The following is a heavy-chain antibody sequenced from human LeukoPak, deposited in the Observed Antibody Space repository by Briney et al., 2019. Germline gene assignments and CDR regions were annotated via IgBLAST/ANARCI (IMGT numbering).Heavy chain of an antibody. D-gene: IGHD3-3*02. CDR1: GYIFTSYG. V-gene: IGHV1-18*01. Sequence: GGSVKVSCKASGYIFTSYGIIWVGQAPGQGLEWMGWISAYNGNTNYAQKLQGRVTMTTDTSTSTAYMELRSLRSDDTAVYYCARDRDSITDYWGQGTLVTVSS. CDR3: ARDRDSITDY. J-gene: IGHJ4*02. CDR2: ISAYNGNT.